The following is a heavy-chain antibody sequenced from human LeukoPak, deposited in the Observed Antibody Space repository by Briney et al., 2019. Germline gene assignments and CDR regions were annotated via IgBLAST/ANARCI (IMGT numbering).Heavy chain of an antibody. J-gene: IGHJ4*02. CDR2: MNSDGSFT. V-gene: IGHV3-74*01. CDR3: AKGKQQLVYFDY. D-gene: IGHD6-13*01. Sequence: PGGSLRLSCAASGFTSSSYWMHWARQAPGKGLVWVSRMNSDGSFTNYADSVKGRFTISRDNSKNTLYRQMNSLRAEDTAVYYCAKGKQQLVYFDYWGQGTLVTVSS. CDR1: GFTSSSYW.